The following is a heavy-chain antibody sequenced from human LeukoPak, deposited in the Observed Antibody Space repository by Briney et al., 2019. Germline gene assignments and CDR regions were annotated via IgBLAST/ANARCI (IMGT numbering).Heavy chain of an antibody. V-gene: IGHV3-74*01. Sequence: GGSLRLSCTASGFSFSGHWMHWARQLPGKGLVWVSRISPTGSTTSYADSVKGRFTVSRDNAKNSLYLQMNSLRAEDTALYYCAKDMTTVTTSGSDYWGQGTLVTVSS. D-gene: IGHD4-17*01. CDR1: GFSFSGHW. CDR2: ISPTGSTT. J-gene: IGHJ4*02. CDR3: AKDMTTVTTSGSDY.